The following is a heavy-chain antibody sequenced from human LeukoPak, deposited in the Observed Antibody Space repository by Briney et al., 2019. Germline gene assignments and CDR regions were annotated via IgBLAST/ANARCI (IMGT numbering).Heavy chain of an antibody. Sequence: GGSLRLSCAASGFTFSSYSMNWVRQAPGKGLEWVSSISSSSSYIYYADSVKGRFTISRDNAKNSLYLQMNSLRAEDTAVYYCARDLVAVADRCAFDIWGQGTMVTVSS. J-gene: IGHJ3*02. CDR3: ARDLVAVADRCAFDI. D-gene: IGHD6-19*01. CDR1: GFTFSSYS. CDR2: ISSSSSYI. V-gene: IGHV3-21*01.